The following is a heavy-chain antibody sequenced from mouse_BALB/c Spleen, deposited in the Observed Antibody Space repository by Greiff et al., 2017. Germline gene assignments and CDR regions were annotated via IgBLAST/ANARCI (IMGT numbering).Heavy chain of an antibody. CDR1: GFTFTDYY. CDR3: ARDMVSTMIKGLAY. D-gene: IGHD2-4*01. V-gene: IGHV7-3*02. Sequence: DVKLVESGGGLVQPGGSLRLSCATSGFTFTDYYMSWVRQPPGKALEWLGFIRNKANGYTTEYSASVKGRFTIYRDNSQSILYLQMNTLRAEDSATYYCARDMVSTMIKGLAYWGQGTLVTVSA. CDR2: IRNKANGYTT. J-gene: IGHJ3*01.